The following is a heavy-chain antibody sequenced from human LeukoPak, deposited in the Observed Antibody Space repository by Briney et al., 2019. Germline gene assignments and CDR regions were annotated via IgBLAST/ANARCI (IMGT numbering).Heavy chain of an antibody. CDR2: IYYDGST. D-gene: IGHD6-25*01. J-gene: IGHJ6*02. CDR1: GDSITSRSYY. Sequence: SETLSLTCTVFGDSITSRSYYWGWLRQPPGKGLDWIGNIYYDGSTYCNPSLKSRVTISLDTSKNQFSLKVNSVTAADTAVYYCATRKIRGISGHYYSGMDVWGQGTTVTVSS. CDR3: ATRKIRGISGHYYSGMDV. V-gene: IGHV4-39*07.